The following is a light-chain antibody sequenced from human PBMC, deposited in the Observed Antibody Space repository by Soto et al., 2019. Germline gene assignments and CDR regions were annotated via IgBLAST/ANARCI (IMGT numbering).Light chain of an antibody. CDR1: PSVSSSY. Sequence: EIVLPQSPGTLSLSPGERATLSCRASPSVSSSYLAWYQQKPGQAPRLLIYGASSRATGIPDRFSGSGSGTDFTLTISRLEPEDCAVYYCQQYGSSPFTFGPGTKGDIK. J-gene: IGKJ3*01. V-gene: IGKV3-20*01. CDR2: GAS. CDR3: QQYGSSPFT.